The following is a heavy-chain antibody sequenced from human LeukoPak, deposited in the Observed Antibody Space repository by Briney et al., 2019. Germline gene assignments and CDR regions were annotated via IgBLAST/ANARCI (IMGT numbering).Heavy chain of an antibody. CDR3: AKDLIWYSGSYELDY. Sequence: GGSLRLSCAASGFIFSCYSMSWVRQAPGKGLEWVSAISGSGGSTYYADSVKGRFTISRDNSKNTLYLQMNSLRAEDTAVYYCAKDLIWYSGSYELDYWGQGTLVTVSS. D-gene: IGHD1-26*01. CDR1: GFIFSCYS. CDR2: ISGSGGST. V-gene: IGHV3-23*01. J-gene: IGHJ4*02.